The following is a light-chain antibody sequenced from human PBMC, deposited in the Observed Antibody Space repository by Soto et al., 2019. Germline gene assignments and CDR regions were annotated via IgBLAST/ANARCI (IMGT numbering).Light chain of an antibody. V-gene: IGKV3-20*01. Sequence: IVFTQSPCTLSFSPCERFTLSCSDSQSLSSGYLAWYQQKFGQAPRLLIYDASRRATGIPERFSGSGSGTDFTLTINRLEPEDFAVYYCQQYGSSPTFGLGTKVDIK. CDR1: QSLSSGY. J-gene: IGKJ1*01. CDR3: QQYGSSPT. CDR2: DAS.